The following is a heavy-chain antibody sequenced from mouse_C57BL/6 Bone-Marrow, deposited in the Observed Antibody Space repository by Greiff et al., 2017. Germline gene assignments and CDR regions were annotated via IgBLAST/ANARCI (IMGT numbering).Heavy chain of an antibody. CDR2: IYPGGGYT. V-gene: IGHV1-63*01. J-gene: IGHJ2*01. CDR3: ARRGGRD. Sequence: QVQLQQSGAELVRPGTSVKMSCKASGYTFTNYWIGWAQQRPGHGLEWIGDIYPGGGYTNYNEKFKGKATLTADKSASTGYMQLRSLTSEDSAVYYCARRGGRDWGQGTTLTVSS. CDR1: GYTFTNYW.